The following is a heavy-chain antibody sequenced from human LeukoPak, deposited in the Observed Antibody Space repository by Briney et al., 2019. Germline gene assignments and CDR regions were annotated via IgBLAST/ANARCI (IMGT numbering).Heavy chain of an antibody. CDR3: ARGRYSSGWYHDF. V-gene: IGHV3-7*04. CDR2: IKHDGTET. Sequence: GGSLRLSCAASGFTLSNFWMTWVRQAPGKGLEWVANIKHDGTETRYVDSVKGPFTVSSDNDKNSLYLQMNSLRAEDTAVYFCARGRYSSGWYHDFWGQGALVTVSS. CDR1: GFTLSNFW. J-gene: IGHJ4*02. D-gene: IGHD6-19*01.